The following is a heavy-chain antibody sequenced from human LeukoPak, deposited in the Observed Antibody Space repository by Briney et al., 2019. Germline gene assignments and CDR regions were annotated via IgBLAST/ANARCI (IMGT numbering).Heavy chain of an antibody. J-gene: IGHJ4*02. Sequence: GGSLRLSCAASGFTFRDSAMHWVRHVPGKGLEWVSSISWNSDNIDYVDSVKGRFTISRDNAKNSLYLQMNSLRPEDTAFYYCAKEGSVCTNGICRYFDFWGQGALVTVSS. CDR3: AKEGSVCTNGICRYFDF. CDR2: ISWNSDNI. CDR1: GFTFRDSA. D-gene: IGHD2-8*01. V-gene: IGHV3-9*01.